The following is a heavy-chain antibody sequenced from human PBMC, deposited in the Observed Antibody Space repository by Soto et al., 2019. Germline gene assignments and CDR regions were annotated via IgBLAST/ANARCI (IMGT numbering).Heavy chain of an antibody. CDR3: ARSDIAAAGAFDY. CDR2: IYHSGST. V-gene: IGHV4-4*02. D-gene: IGHD6-13*01. Sequence: PSETLCLTCAVSGGSISSSNWWSWVRQPPGKGLEWIGEIYHSGSTNYNPSLKSRVTISVDKSKNQFSLKLSSVTAADTAVYYCARSDIAAAGAFDYWGQGTLVTVSS. CDR1: GGSISSSNW. J-gene: IGHJ4*02.